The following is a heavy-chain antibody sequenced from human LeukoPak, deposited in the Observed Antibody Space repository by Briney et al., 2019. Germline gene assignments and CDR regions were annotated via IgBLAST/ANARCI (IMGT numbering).Heavy chain of an antibody. D-gene: IGHD2-21*01. CDR2: INPNSGGT. V-gene: IGHV1-2*02. J-gene: IGHJ3*02. CDR3: ARAVVAVIAARGAFDI. CDR1: GYTFTGYY. Sequence: ASVKVSCKAFGYTFTGYYMHWVRQAPGQGLEWMGWINPNSGGTNYAQKFQGRVTMTRDTSISTAYMELGRLRSDDTAVYYCARAVVAVIAARGAFDIWGQGTMVTVSS.